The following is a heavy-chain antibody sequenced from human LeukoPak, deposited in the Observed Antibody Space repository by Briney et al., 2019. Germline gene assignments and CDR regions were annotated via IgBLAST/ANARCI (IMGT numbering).Heavy chain of an antibody. D-gene: IGHD6-6*01. J-gene: IGHJ5*02. CDR3: AKVIGARPFDP. CDR2: ISGSGSST. CDR1: GFTFSSFA. V-gene: IGHV3-23*01. Sequence: PGGSLRLSCTASGFTFSSFAMTWVRQAPGKGLEWVSVISGSGSSTYYADSVKGRFTISRDNSKHTVYLQVNSLRVEDTAIYYCAKVIGARPFDPWGQGTLVTVSS.